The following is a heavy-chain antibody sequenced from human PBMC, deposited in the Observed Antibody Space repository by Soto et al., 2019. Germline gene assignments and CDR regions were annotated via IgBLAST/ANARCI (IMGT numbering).Heavy chain of an antibody. CDR2: ISAYNGNT. Sequence: VASVKVSCKASGYTFTSYGISWVRQAPGQGLEWMGWISAYNGNTNYAQKLQGRVTMTTDTSTSTAYMELRSLRSDDTAVYYCARDFDWLLNVHGAFDIWGQGTMVTVSS. V-gene: IGHV1-18*01. D-gene: IGHD3-9*01. J-gene: IGHJ3*02. CDR1: GYTFTSYG. CDR3: ARDFDWLLNVHGAFDI.